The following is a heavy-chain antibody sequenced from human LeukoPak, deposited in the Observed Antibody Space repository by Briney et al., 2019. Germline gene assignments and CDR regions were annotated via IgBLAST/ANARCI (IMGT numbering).Heavy chain of an antibody. CDR3: ARAPAKWLRYVYFDY. Sequence: GASVKVSCKASGGTFSSYAISWVRQAPGQGLEWMGGIIPIFGTANYAQKFQGRVTITADESTSTAYMELSSLRSEDTAVYYRARAPAKWLRYVYFDYWGQGTLVTVSS. CDR1: GGTFSSYA. J-gene: IGHJ4*02. V-gene: IGHV1-69*01. CDR2: IIPIFGTA. D-gene: IGHD5-12*01.